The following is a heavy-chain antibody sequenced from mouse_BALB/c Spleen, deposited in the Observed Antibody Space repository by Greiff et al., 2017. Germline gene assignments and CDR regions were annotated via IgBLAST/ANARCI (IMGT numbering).Heavy chain of an antibody. CDR2: IDPENGDT. CDR3: NAAYRYGYYAMDY. V-gene: IGHV14-4*02. Sequence: VQLKQSGAELVRSGASVKLSCTASGFNIKDYYMHWVKQRPEQGLEWIGWIDPENGDTEYAPKFQGKATMTADTSSNTAYLQLSRLTSEDTAVYYCNAAYRYGYYAMDYWGQGTSVTVSS. CDR1: GFNIKDYY. D-gene: IGHD2-14*01. J-gene: IGHJ4*01.